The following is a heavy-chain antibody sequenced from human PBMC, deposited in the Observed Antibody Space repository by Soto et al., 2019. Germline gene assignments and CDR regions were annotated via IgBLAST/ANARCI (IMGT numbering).Heavy chain of an antibody. Sequence: QVQLVQSGAEVKKPGFSVKVSCKASGGTFSNYAISWVRQAPGQGLEWTGGIIPIFGTANYAQKFQGRVTITADESTSTAYMELSSLRSEDTAIYYCAVGSVDIVPTGMKPFDPWGQGTLVTVSS. D-gene: IGHD5-12*01. J-gene: IGHJ5*02. V-gene: IGHV1-69*12. CDR2: IIPIFGTA. CDR3: AVGSVDIVPTGMKPFDP. CDR1: GGTFSNYA.